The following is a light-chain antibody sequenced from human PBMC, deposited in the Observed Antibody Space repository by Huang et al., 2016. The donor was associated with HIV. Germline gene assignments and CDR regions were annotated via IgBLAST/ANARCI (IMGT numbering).Light chain of an antibody. CDR3: VQGLQTPPT. Sequence: EIVMTQSPLSLPVSPGQPASISCTSSQNLLHSSGHNRLDWYLQKPGQSPQRLIFLASKRGSGVPDKFTGSGSGSKFTLAINKVQPDDVGIYYCVQGLQTPPTFGQGTKLEI. CDR1: QNLLHSSGHNR. J-gene: IGKJ2*01. CDR2: LAS. V-gene: IGKV2-28*01.